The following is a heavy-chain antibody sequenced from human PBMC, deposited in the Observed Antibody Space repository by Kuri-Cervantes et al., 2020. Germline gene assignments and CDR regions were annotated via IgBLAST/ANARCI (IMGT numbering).Heavy chain of an antibody. J-gene: IGHJ4*02. CDR1: GFTFSSYW. V-gene: IGHV3-7*01. Sequence: GESLKISCAASGFTFSSYWMSWVRQAPGKGLEWVANIKQDGSEKYYVDSVKGRFTISRDNAKNSLYLQMNSLRAEDTAVFYCARDDMNDYWGQGTLVTVSS. CDR2: IKQDGSEK. CDR3: ARDDMNDY. D-gene: IGHD2-15*01.